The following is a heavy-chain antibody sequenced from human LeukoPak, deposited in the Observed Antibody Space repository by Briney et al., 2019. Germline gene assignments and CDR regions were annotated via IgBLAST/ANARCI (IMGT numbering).Heavy chain of an antibody. V-gene: IGHV4-39*07. Sequence: SETLSLTCTVSGGSISSSSYYWGWIRQPPGKGLEWIGSIYYSGSTYYNPSLKSRVTISVDTSKNQFSLKLSSVTAADTAVYYCARGILPAITMVRGVISPFDYWGQGTLVTVSS. CDR2: IYYSGST. CDR1: GGSISSSSYY. D-gene: IGHD3-10*01. CDR3: ARGILPAITMVRGVISPFDY. J-gene: IGHJ4*02.